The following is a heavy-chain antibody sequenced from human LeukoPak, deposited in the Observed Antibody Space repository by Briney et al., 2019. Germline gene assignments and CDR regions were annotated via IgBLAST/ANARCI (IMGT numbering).Heavy chain of an antibody. Sequence: GGFLRLSCAASGFTFSSYAMSWVRQAPGKGLEWVSAISGSGGSTYYADSVKGRFTISRDNSKNTLYLQMNSLRAEDTAVYYCAKDLGVPATAIGYYFDYWGQGTLVTVSS. CDR2: ISGSGGST. CDR1: GFTFSSYA. V-gene: IGHV3-23*01. D-gene: IGHD2-2*01. CDR3: AKDLGVPATAIGYYFDY. J-gene: IGHJ4*02.